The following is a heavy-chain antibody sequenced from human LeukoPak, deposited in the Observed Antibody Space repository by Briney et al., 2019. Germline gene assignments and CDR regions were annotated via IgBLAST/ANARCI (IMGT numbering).Heavy chain of an antibody. J-gene: IGHJ4*02. D-gene: IGHD1-26*01. Sequence: PGGSLRLSCAASGFTFSSYGMSWVRQAPGKGLEWVSAISGSGGSTYYADSVKGRFTISRDNAKNSLYLQMNSLRAEDTAVYYCAREHSGSSGLDYWGQGTLVTVSS. CDR2: ISGSGGST. CDR3: AREHSGSSGLDY. V-gene: IGHV3-23*01. CDR1: GFTFSSYG.